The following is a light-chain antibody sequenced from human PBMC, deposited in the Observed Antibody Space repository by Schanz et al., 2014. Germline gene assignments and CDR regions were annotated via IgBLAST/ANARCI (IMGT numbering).Light chain of an antibody. CDR3: QQSNNIPFT. J-gene: IGKJ3*01. Sequence: DVQLTQSPSSLSASVGDGVTMTCRASHSIGNYVNWYQQKAGKAPKLLIYAASTLQSGVPSRFTGSGSGRDLNLTINSLQPDYFATYYCQQSNNIPFTFGPGTKVDFK. V-gene: IGKV1-39*01. CDR2: AAS. CDR1: HSIGNY.